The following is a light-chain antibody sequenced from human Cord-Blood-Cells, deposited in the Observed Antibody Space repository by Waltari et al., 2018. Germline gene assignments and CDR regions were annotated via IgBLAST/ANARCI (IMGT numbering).Light chain of an antibody. Sequence: QSALTQPRSVSGSPGQSVTISCTGTSSDVGGYYYVSWYQQHPGKAPQLMIYDVSKRPSGLPDRSAGSKSGNTASLTISGLQAEDEADYYCCSYAGSYTLVFGGGTKLTVL. CDR1: SSDVGGYYY. CDR3: CSYAGSYTLV. V-gene: IGLV2-11*01. J-gene: IGLJ2*01. CDR2: DVS.